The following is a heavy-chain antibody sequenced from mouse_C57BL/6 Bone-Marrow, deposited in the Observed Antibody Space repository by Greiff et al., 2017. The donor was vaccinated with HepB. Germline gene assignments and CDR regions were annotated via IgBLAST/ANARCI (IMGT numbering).Heavy chain of an antibody. CDR2: INPNNGGT. CDR1: GYTFTDYY. CDR3: ARRAGGSSPWFAY. V-gene: IGHV1-26*01. Sequence: VQLQQSGPELVKPGASVKISCKASGYTFTDYYMNWVKQSHGKSLEWIGDINPNNGGTSYNQKFKGKATLTVDKSSSTAYMELRSLTSEDSAVYYCARRAGGSSPWFAYWGQGTLVTVSA. D-gene: IGHD1-1*01. J-gene: IGHJ3*01.